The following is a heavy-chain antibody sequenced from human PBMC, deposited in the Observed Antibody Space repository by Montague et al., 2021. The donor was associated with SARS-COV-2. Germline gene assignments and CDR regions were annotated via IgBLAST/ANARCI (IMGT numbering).Heavy chain of an antibody. J-gene: IGHJ3*02. CDR3: VRDHPYGGPRGAYDI. CDR1: GCSITGYY. Sequence: SETLSLTCTVSGCSITGYYWSWLRRSPGKGLEWIAYIYDGGAVNYNPSLGSRVTISTDTSKNQLSLMVNSVTAADTAVYYCVRDHPYGGPRGAYDIWGQGTVVTVSS. D-gene: IGHD4-23*01. CDR2: IYDGGAV. V-gene: IGHV4-59*01.